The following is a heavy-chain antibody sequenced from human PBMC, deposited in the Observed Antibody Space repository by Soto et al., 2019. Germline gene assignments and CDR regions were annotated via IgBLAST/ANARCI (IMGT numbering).Heavy chain of an antibody. CDR2: IIPIHDIA. Sequence: QVQLVQSGAEVKKPGSSVKVSCKASGGTFSNYTITWVRQAPGQGLEWMGRIIPIHDIANYAKKFQGRVPITADKSTSPAYMELSSLRSEDTDVYYCARDVGLGPVTVSTHVDYWGQGTLVIVSS. V-gene: IGHV1-69*08. D-gene: IGHD4-17*01. CDR3: ARDVGLGPVTVSTHVDY. CDR1: GGTFSNYT. J-gene: IGHJ4*02.